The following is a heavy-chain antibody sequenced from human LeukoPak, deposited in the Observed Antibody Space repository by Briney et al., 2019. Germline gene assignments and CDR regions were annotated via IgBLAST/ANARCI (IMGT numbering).Heavy chain of an antibody. J-gene: IGHJ4*02. CDR3: ARDSLDPDYYGSGSYRWRLFDY. D-gene: IGHD3-10*01. CDR2: ISAYNGNT. Sequence: ASVKVSCKASGYAFTSYGISWVRQAPGQGLEWMGWISAYNGNTNYAQKLQGRVTMTTDTSTSTAYMELRSLRSDDTAVYYCARDSLDPDYYGSGSYRWRLFDYWGQGTLVTDSS. V-gene: IGHV1-18*01. CDR1: GYAFTSYG.